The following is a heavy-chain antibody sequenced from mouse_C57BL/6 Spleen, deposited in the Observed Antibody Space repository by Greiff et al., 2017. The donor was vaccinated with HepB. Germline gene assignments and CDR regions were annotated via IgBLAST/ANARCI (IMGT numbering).Heavy chain of an antibody. D-gene: IGHD1-1*01. CDR1: GFTFSDYY. CDR3: AREYYGSSSVGFSY. CDR2: INYDGSST. Sequence: EVQLVESEGGLVQPGSSMKLSCTASGFTFSDYYMAWVRQVPEKGLEWVANINYDGSSTYYLDSLKSRFIISRDNAKNILYLQMSSLKSEDTATYYCAREYYGSSSVGFSYWGQGTLVTVSA. V-gene: IGHV5-16*01. J-gene: IGHJ3*01.